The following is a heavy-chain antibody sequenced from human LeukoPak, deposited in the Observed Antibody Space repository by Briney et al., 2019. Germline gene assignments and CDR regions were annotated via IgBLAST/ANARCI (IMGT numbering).Heavy chain of an antibody. V-gene: IGHV3-30*18. J-gene: IGHJ4*02. Sequence: GGSLRLSCAASGFTFSSYGMHWVRQAPGKGLEWVAVISYDGSNKYYADSVKGRFTISRDNSKNTLYLQMNSLRAEDTAVYYCAKEVLWFGESALDYWGQGTLVTVSS. CDR3: AKEVLWFGESALDY. CDR2: ISYDGSNK. CDR1: GFTFSSYG. D-gene: IGHD3-10*01.